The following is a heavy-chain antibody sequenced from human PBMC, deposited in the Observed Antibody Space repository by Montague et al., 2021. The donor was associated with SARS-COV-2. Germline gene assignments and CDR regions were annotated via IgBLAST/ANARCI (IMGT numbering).Heavy chain of an antibody. Sequence: SETLSLTCTVSGGSITNNIYYWAWIRQPPGKGLEWIGSIYYTGNTYYNPSLKSRVTISVVTSKNHFTLKLSSVTAAETAVYYCARLERYFDSSGYPSAFDXWGQGTKVTVSS. CDR1: GGSITNNIYY. V-gene: IGHV4-39*02. CDR3: ARLERYFDSSGYPSAFDX. J-gene: IGHJ3*01. D-gene: IGHD3-22*01. CDR2: IYYTGNT.